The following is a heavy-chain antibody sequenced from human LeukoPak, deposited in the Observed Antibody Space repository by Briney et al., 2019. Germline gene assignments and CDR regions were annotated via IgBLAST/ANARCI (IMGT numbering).Heavy chain of an antibody. D-gene: IGHD6-13*01. CDR1: GFTFSDYA. Sequence: GGSLRLSCAASGFTFSDYAMSWVRQAPGKGLEWVSTISYSGDSTYYADSVKGRFTISRDNSKNTLYLQMNSLRAEDAAVYYCAKGAYSSSWDAFDIWGQGTMVTVSS. CDR2: ISYSGDST. J-gene: IGHJ3*02. CDR3: AKGAYSSSWDAFDI. V-gene: IGHV3-23*01.